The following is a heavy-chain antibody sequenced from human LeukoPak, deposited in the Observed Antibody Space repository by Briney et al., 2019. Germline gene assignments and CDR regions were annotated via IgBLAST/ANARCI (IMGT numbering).Heavy chain of an antibody. J-gene: IGHJ3*01. CDR1: GFTFSSYS. V-gene: IGHV3-21*01. Sequence: GGSLRLSCAASGFTFSSYSTNWVRLAPGKGLEWVSTISSSGGNIFYADSVKGRFTISRDNAKSSLYLQMNSLRAEDTAVYFCGRDPNGDYVGAFEFWGHGTMVTVSS. CDR3: GRDPNGDYVGAFEF. D-gene: IGHD4-17*01. CDR2: ISSSGGNI.